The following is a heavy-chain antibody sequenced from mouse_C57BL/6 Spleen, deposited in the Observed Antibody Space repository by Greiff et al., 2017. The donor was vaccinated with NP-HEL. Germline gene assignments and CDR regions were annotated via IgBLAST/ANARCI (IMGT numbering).Heavy chain of an antibody. CDR2: LNYDASN. Sequence: ESGPGLVKPSQSLSLTCSVTCYSITSGYYWNWIRQFPGNKLKWMGYLNYDASNKYNPSLKNRISITRDTSKNQCFLKLNSVTTEDTATYYCARSSGYPLGYWGQGTTLTVSS. CDR1: CYSITSGYY. CDR3: ARSSGYPLGY. J-gene: IGHJ2*01. V-gene: IGHV3-6*01. D-gene: IGHD3-2*02.